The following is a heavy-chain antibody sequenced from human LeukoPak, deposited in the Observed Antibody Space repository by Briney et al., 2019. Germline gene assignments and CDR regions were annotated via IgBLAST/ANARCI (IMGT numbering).Heavy chain of an antibody. Sequence: PSETLSLTCTVSGGSISSYYWSWIRQPPGKGLEWIGYIYYSGSTNYNPSLKSRVTISVDTSKNQFSLKLSSVTAADTAVYYCARHMYSSSWYGGKGYYYYYYMDVWGKGTTVTVSS. J-gene: IGHJ6*03. CDR1: GGSISSYY. D-gene: IGHD6-13*01. CDR2: IYYSGST. CDR3: ARHMYSSSWYGGKGYYYYYYMDV. V-gene: IGHV4-59*01.